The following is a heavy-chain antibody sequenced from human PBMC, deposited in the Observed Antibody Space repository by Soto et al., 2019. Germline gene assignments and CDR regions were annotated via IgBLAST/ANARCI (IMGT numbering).Heavy chain of an antibody. V-gene: IGHV1-3*01. J-gene: IGHJ4*02. CDR2: INAGNGNT. D-gene: IGHD3-10*01. Sequence: QVQLVQSGAEVKKPGASVKVSCKASGYTFTSYAMPWVRQAPGQRLEWMGWINAGNGNTKYSQKFQGRVTITRDTSASTAYMELSSLRSEGTAVYYCAKEVYYGSGSYDYWGLGSLVTVSS. CDR1: GYTFTSYA. CDR3: AKEVYYGSGSYDY.